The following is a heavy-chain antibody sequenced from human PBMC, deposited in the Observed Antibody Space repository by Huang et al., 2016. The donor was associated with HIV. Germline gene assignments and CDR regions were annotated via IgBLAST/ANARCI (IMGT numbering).Heavy chain of an antibody. CDR1: GASFNTYY. CDR3: ARMPTPSYYDTWSLSPVEEDFFYYNLDV. Sequence: QVRLEQWGQGLLKPSETLSLTCAVYGASFNTYYWRVVRQSPAKGLEWIGEIKPGGRSNSNPSLKSRVTMTVDTSKKQLYLKFRALTAADAAIYYCARMPTPSYYDTWSLSPVEEDFFYYNLDVWGQGTPVSVSS. D-gene: IGHD3-3*01. CDR2: IKPGGRS. V-gene: IGHV4-34*02. J-gene: IGHJ6*02.